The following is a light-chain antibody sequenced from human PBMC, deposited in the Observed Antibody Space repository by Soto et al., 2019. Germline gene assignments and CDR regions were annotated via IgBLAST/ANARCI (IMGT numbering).Light chain of an antibody. Sequence: QSVLTQPRSVPGSPGQSVTISCTGTSSDVGGYNYVSWYQRHPGKAPKLMVYDVDKRPSGVPGRFSGSKSGNTASLTISGLQAEDEADYYCCSYAGSYPFVFGTGTKVTVL. J-gene: IGLJ1*01. CDR1: SSDVGGYNY. CDR2: DVD. V-gene: IGLV2-11*01. CDR3: CSYAGSYPFV.